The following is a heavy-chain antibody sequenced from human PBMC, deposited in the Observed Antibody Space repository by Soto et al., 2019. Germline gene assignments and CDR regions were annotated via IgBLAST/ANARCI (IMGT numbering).Heavy chain of an antibody. J-gene: IGHJ4*02. V-gene: IGHV5-51*01. CDR1: GYSFTSYW. CDR3: ARDYCGGTTCYEFDY. D-gene: IGHD2-2*01. CDR2: IYPGDSDT. Sequence: PGESLKISCKGSGYSFTSYWIGWARQMPGKGLEWMGIIYPGDSDTRYSPSFQGQVTISADKSINTAYLQWSSLKASDTAMYYCARDYCGGTTCYEFDYWGQGTQVTVSS.